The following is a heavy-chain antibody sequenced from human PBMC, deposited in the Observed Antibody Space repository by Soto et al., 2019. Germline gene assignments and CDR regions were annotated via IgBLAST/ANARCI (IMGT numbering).Heavy chain of an antibody. CDR2: IDWDDDK. Sequence: SGPTLVNTTQTLTLTCTFSGLSLSTNGMRVSWIRQPPGKALEWLARIDWDDDKFYSTSLKTRLTISKDTSKNQVVLTMTNMDPVDTATYFCARIGTLDSVDVWGQGTTVTVSS. V-gene: IGHV2-70*04. J-gene: IGHJ6*02. D-gene: IGHD1-26*01. CDR1: GLSLSTNGMR. CDR3: ARIGTLDSVDV.